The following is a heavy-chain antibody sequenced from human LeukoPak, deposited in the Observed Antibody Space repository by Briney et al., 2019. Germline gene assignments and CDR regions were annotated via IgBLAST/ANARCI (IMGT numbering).Heavy chain of an antibody. Sequence: GGSLRLSCAASGFTFSSFGMNWVRQAPGKGLEWVSYISDSSSLTYYADSVKGRFTISRDNAKNSLSLQLNSLRDEDTAVYFCAKVVRGGYGMDVWGQGTTVTVSS. D-gene: IGHD3-10*01. V-gene: IGHV3-48*02. CDR3: AKVVRGGYGMDV. CDR1: GFTFSSFG. CDR2: ISDSSSLT. J-gene: IGHJ6*02.